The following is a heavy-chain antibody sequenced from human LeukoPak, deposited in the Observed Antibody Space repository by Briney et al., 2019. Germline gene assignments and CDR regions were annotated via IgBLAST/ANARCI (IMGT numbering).Heavy chain of an antibody. CDR2: IYYSGST. D-gene: IGHD2-2*01. CDR3: ARVLVVPASYYFDY. Sequence: SQTLSLTCTVSGASISGGGYHWSWIRQHPGKGLEWIGYIYYSGSTYYNPSLKSRVTISVDTSKNQFSLKLSSVTAADTAVYYCARVLVVPASYYFDYWGQGTLVTVSS. J-gene: IGHJ4*02. V-gene: IGHV4-31*03. CDR1: GASISGGGYH.